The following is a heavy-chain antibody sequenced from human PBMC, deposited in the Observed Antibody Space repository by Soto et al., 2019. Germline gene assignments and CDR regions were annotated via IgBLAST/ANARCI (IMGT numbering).Heavy chain of an antibody. D-gene: IGHD3-10*01. CDR3: TTDPGTMVRGVIISAYGMDV. CDR1: GLTFSNAW. CDR2: IKSKTDGGTT. J-gene: IGHJ6*02. V-gene: IGHV3-15*01. Sequence: PGGSLRLSCAASGLTFSNAWMSWVRQAPGKGLEWVGRIKSKTDGGTTDYAAPVKGRFTISRDDSKNTLYLQMNSLKTEDTAVYYCTTDPGTMVRGVIISAYGMDVWGQGTTVTVSS.